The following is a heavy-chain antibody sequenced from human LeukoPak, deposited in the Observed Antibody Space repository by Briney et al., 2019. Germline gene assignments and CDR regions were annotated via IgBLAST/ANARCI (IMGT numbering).Heavy chain of an antibody. V-gene: IGHV1-69*05. Sequence: ASVKVSCKASGGTFKKHAIYWVRQAAGQGLEGLGGIIPFFGTPTYAQKFQGRVTITTDESTTTGYMELSSLKFEDTAVYYCARGGAEAVAGSLDFWGQGTLVTVS. D-gene: IGHD6-19*01. CDR1: GGTFKKHA. J-gene: IGHJ4*02. CDR3: ARGGAEAVAGSLDF. CDR2: IIPFFGTP.